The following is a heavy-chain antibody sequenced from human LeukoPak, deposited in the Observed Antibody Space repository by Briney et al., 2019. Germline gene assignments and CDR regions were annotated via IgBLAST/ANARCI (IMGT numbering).Heavy chain of an antibody. D-gene: IGHD3-10*01. CDR3: ARVGKALWFGELSSGRFDY. V-gene: IGHV1-2*02. CDR1: GYTFTGYY. J-gene: IGHJ4*02. Sequence: ASVKLSCKASGYTFTGYYMHWVRQAPGQGLGWMGWIYPNSGGTNYAQKFQGRVTMTRDTSISTAYMELRRLRSDDTAVYYCARVGKALWFGELSSGRFDYWGQGTLVTVSS. CDR2: IYPNSGGT.